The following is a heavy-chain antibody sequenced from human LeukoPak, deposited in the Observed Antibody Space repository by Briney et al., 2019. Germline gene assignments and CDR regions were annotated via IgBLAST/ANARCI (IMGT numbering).Heavy chain of an antibody. V-gene: IGHV3-21*06. Sequence: GGSLRLSCAASGFSFSSYSMTWVRQAPGKGLERVSSISGSSTYIYYADSVKGRFTVSRDNANSSLYLHMNSLRDEDTAVYYCARFETVAAKPFEYWGQGALVTVSS. J-gene: IGHJ4*02. CDR2: ISGSSTYI. D-gene: IGHD6-19*01. CDR3: ARFETVAAKPFEY. CDR1: GFSFSSYS.